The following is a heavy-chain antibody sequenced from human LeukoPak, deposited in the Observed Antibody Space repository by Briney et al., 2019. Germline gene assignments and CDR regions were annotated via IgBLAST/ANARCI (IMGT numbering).Heavy chain of an antibody. CDR3: ARKVVVAYYGMDV. V-gene: IGHV3-48*03. CDR1: GFTFSSYE. Sequence: GGSLRLSCAASGFTFSSYEMNWVRQAPGKGLEWVSYISSSGSTIYYADSVKGRFTIPRDNAKNSLYLQMNSLRAEDTAVYYCARKVVVAYYGMDVWGQGTTVTVSS. CDR2: ISSSGSTI. J-gene: IGHJ6*02. D-gene: IGHD2-21*01.